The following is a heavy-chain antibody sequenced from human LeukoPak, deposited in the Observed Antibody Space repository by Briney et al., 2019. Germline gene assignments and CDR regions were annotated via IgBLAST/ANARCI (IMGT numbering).Heavy chain of an antibody. Sequence: PSETLSLTCTVSGGSISGYYWSWIRQPAGKGLEWIGYIYYSGSTNYNPSLKSRVTISVDTSKNQFSLKLSSVTAADTAVYYCARDTGSGWYEDAFDIWGQGTMVTVSS. CDR3: ARDTGSGWYEDAFDI. CDR1: GGSISGYY. V-gene: IGHV4-59*01. CDR2: IYYSGST. D-gene: IGHD6-19*01. J-gene: IGHJ3*02.